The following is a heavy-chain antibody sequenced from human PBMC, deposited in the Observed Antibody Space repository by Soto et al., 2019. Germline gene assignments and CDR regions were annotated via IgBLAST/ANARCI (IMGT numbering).Heavy chain of an antibody. J-gene: IGHJ6*02. D-gene: IGHD2-2*01. Sequence: ASVKVSCKASGGTFSSYAISWVRQAPGQGLEWMGGIIPIFGTANYAQKFQGRVTITADESTSTAYMELSSLRSEDTAVYYCARSSPGVVPAAAQNYYYYYGMDVWGQGTTVTVSS. CDR1: GGTFSSYA. CDR3: ARSSPGVVPAAAQNYYYYYGMDV. CDR2: IIPIFGTA. V-gene: IGHV1-69*13.